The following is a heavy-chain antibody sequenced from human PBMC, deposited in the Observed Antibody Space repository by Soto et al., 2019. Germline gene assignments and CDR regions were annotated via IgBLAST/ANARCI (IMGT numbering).Heavy chain of an antibody. V-gene: IGHV1-46*03. Sequence: ASVKVSCKASGYTFSSYYLHWVRQAPGQGLEWMGIINPNDGSASYPQKFQGRVTLTSDTSTSTLYMELSSLRSDDTAVYYCALGRRGYPVDYWG. CDR2: INPNDGSA. CDR3: ALGRRGYPVDY. CDR1: GYTFSSYY. J-gene: IGHJ4*01. D-gene: IGHD6-13*01.